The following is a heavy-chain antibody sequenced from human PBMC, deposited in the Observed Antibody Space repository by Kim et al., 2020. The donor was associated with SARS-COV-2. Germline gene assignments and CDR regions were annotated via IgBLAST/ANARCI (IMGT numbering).Heavy chain of an antibody. V-gene: IGHV3-23*01. CDR3: AKSDPYYDSSGSPDY. Sequence: VKGRCNISRDNSKNTLYLKMNSRRAEDTAVYYCAKSDPYYDSSGSPDYWGQGTLVTVSS. J-gene: IGHJ4*02. D-gene: IGHD3-22*01.